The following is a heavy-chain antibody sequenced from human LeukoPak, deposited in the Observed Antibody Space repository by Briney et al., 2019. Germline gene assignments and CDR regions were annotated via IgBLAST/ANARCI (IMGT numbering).Heavy chain of an antibody. CDR2: INWNSGRT. V-gene: IGHV3-9*01. D-gene: IGHD6-13*01. Sequence: GGSLRLSCAASAFIFDDYAMHWVRQAPGKGLEWVSGINWNSGRTVYADSVKGRFTISRDNAKNALYLQMNSLRTEDTAFYYCAKDQTSGIAGPFDSWGQGTLVTVSS. CDR3: AKDQTSGIAGPFDS. CDR1: AFIFDDYA. J-gene: IGHJ5*01.